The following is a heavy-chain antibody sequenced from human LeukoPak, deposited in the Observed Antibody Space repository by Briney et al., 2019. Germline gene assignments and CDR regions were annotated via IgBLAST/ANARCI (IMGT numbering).Heavy chain of an antibody. Sequence: PSETLSLTCTVSGDFITAYYWSWIRQPPGKGLEWIGYVYYSGSTNYNPSLKSRVTISVDTSKNQFSLKLRSVTAADTAVYYCARVTGYMIEDYFDYWGQGTLVTVSS. CDR2: VYYSGST. V-gene: IGHV4-59*01. CDR1: GDFITAYY. D-gene: IGHD3-22*01. CDR3: ARVTGYMIEDYFDY. J-gene: IGHJ4*02.